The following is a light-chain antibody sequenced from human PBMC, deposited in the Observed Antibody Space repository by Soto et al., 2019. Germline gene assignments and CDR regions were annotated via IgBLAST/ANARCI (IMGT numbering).Light chain of an antibody. V-gene: IGKV2-30*01. J-gene: IGKJ2*01. Sequence: DVVMTQSPLSLPVTLGQPASISCRSSQSLAYSDGNTYLNWFQQRPGQSPRRLIYKVSNQDSGVPDRFSGSRSGTDFTLKISRVEAEDVGGYYCKQGTHWPPYTFGQGTKLEIK. CDR3: KQGTHWPPYT. CDR1: QSLAYSDGNTY. CDR2: KVS.